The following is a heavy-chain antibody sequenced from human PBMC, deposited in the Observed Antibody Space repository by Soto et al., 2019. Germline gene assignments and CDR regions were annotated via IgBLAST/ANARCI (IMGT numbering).Heavy chain of an antibody. J-gene: IGHJ5*02. CDR2: ISTSSGYI. CDR1: GVTFSGYS. CDR3: ARESRFLEWLSLNWFDP. Sequence: PGGSLRLSCVGSGVTFSGYSMNWVRQAPGKGLEWVSSISTSSGYIYYADSVKGRFTISRDNAKNSLYLQMNSLRDEDTAVYYCARESRFLEWLSLNWFDPWGQGTLVTVSS. V-gene: IGHV3-21*01. D-gene: IGHD3-3*01.